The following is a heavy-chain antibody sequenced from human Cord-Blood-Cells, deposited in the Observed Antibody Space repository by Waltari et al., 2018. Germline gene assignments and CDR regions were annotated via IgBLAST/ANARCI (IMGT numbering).Heavy chain of an antibody. CDR1: AGSLSGYY. Sequence: VQLQPWGARLFTPPATLSLTCAVYAGSLSGYYWSWSRQPPGNGLAWIGEINHSGSTNYNPSLKSRVTISVDTSKNQFSLKLSSVTAADTAVYYCARTPLKLTGDAFDIWGQGTMVTVSS. J-gene: IGHJ3*02. CDR3: ARTPLKLTGDAFDI. CDR2: INHSGST. V-gene: IGHV4-34*01. D-gene: IGHD7-27*01.